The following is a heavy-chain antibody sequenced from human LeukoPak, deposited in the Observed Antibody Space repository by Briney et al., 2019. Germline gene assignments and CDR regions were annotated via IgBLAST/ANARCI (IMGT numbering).Heavy chain of an antibody. V-gene: IGHV4-59*01. CDR2: IYYSGST. Sequence: PSETLSLTCTVSGGSISSYYWSWIRQPPGKGLEWIGYIYYSGSTNYNPSLKSRVTISVDTSKNQFSLKLSSVTAADTAVYYCARVGYYDILTGYSASFDYWGQGTLVTVSS. D-gene: IGHD3-9*01. CDR3: ARVGYYDILTGYSASFDY. CDR1: GGSISSYY. J-gene: IGHJ4*02.